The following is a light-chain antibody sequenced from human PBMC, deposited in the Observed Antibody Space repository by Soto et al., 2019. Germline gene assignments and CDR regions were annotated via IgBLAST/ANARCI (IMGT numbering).Light chain of an antibody. CDR3: QQYNNWWT. CDR1: QSVSSN. CDR2: GAS. Sequence: EIVMTQSPATLSVSPGERATLSCRASQSVSSNLAWYQQKTGQAPRLLIYGASTRATGIPARFSGSGSGTEFTLTISSLQSEDFAVYYCQQYNNWWTFGQGTRLEIK. V-gene: IGKV3-15*01. J-gene: IGKJ5*01.